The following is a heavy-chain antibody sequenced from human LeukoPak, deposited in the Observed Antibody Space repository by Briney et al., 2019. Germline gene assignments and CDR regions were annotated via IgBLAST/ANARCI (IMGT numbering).Heavy chain of an antibody. D-gene: IGHD2-8*01. V-gene: IGHV4-61*05. CDR3: ARMVVSAWYFDY. J-gene: IGHJ4*02. Sequence: SETLSLTCTVSGGSISSSSYYWGWIRQPPGKGLEWIGRIHASGSTNYNPSLKSRVTMSVDTSKNQYSLKLSSVTAADTAVYYCARMVVSAWYFDYWGRGTLVTVSS. CDR2: IHASGST. CDR1: GGSISSSSYY.